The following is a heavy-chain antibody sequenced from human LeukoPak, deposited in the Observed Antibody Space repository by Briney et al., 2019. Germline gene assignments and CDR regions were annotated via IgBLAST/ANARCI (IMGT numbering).Heavy chain of an antibody. CDR3: TRSPLVVSAAIDY. V-gene: IGHV3-49*04. D-gene: IGHD2-2*01. CDR1: GFTFGDYA. J-gene: IGHJ4*02. CDR2: IKTKAYRGTT. Sequence: PGGSLRLSSTGFGFTFGDYAMSWVRQAPGKGLEWVGFIKTKAYRGTTEYAASVKGRFTISRDDSKSIAYLQMNSLKTEDTAVYYCTRSPLVVSAAIDYWGQGTLVTVSS.